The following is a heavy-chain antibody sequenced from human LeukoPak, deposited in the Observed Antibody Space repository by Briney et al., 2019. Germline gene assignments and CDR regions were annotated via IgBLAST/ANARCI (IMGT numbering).Heavy chain of an antibody. CDR1: GFTFSSHW. J-gene: IGHJ4*02. V-gene: IGHV3-74*01. CDR2: INTDGSTT. D-gene: IGHD1-26*01. Sequence: GGSLRLSCAASGFTFSSHWMHWVRQAPGKGLVWVSRINTDGSTTSYADSVKGRSTIFRDNAKNTLYLQMNSLRAEDTAVYYCVRDLGGRSGHWGQGTLVTVSS. CDR3: VRDLGGRSGH.